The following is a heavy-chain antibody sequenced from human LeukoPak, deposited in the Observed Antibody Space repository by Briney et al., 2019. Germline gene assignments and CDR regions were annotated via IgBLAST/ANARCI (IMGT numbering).Heavy chain of an antibody. Sequence: GGSLRLSCAASGFTFSRTAMAWVRQAPGKGLEWVSAIHGNGGTTFYADSVKGRVTISRVQSTNTVYLQMNSLRADDTAVYYCAKAHCSSTSCSRADNWGQGTLVTVSS. CDR1: GFTFSRTA. CDR3: AKAHCSSTSCSRADN. J-gene: IGHJ4*02. CDR2: IHGNGGTT. V-gene: IGHV3-23*01. D-gene: IGHD2-2*01.